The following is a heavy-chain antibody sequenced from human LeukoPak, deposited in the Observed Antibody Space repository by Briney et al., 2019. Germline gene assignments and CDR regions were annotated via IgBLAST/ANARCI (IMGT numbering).Heavy chain of an antibody. Sequence: PSETLSLTCSVYGEFFSGYYWSWIRQPPGKGLDWIGEINHSGSTTYNPSLNRRGTISADTSKIQFSLKLSSVTAADTAVYYCARVSSRRAPPTYYYDRRNYFDYWGQGTRVTVSS. D-gene: IGHD3-22*01. CDR3: ARVSSRRAPPTYYYDRRNYFDY. CDR2: INHSGST. J-gene: IGHJ4*02. CDR1: GEFFSGYY. V-gene: IGHV4-34*01.